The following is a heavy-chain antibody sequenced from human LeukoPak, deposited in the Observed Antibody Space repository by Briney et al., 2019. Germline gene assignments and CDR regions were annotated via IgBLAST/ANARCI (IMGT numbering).Heavy chain of an antibody. Sequence: ASLRVSCKAFGYTFTDYYMHWVRQAPGERLEWMGWINPHSGGTNYPQKFQGRVTMTRDTSISTAYLERSRLRSDDTAVYYCATDGPVERATIPTLDYWGQGTLVTVSS. CDR1: GYTFTDYY. V-gene: IGHV1-2*02. D-gene: IGHD5-24*01. CDR2: INPHSGGT. CDR3: ATDGPVERATIPTLDY. J-gene: IGHJ4*02.